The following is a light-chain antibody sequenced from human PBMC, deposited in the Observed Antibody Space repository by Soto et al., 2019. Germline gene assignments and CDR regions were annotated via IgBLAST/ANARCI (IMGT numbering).Light chain of an antibody. CDR1: SSDVGGYNY. V-gene: IGLV2-14*01. J-gene: IGLJ3*02. CDR2: KVS. Sequence: QSVLTQPASVSGSPGQSITIPCTGTSSDVGGYNYVSWYQQHPGRAPKLVIYKVSDRPSGVSSRFSGSRSGNTASLTISGLQPEDEGDYYCSAYTARSTLVFGGGTKVTVL. CDR3: SAYTARSTLV.